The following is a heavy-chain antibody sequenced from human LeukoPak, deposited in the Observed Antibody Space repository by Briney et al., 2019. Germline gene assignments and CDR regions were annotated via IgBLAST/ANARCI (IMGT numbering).Heavy chain of an antibody. J-gene: IGHJ4*02. CDR1: GGSITSHNW. CDR2: IYSSGST. V-gene: IGHV4-4*02. Sequence: PSETLSLTCAVSGGSITSHNWWTWIRQPPGKGLEWIGNIYSSGSTYYNASLQSRVTMSIDTSKNQFSLRLNSVTAADTAMYYCAKSGGYGLIDYWGQGTRVTVSS. CDR3: AKSGGYGLIDY. D-gene: IGHD1-26*01.